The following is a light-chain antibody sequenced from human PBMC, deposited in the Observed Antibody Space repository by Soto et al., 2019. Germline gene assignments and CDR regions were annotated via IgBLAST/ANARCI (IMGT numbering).Light chain of an antibody. CDR3: QHYNSWPRTWT. J-gene: IGKJ1*01. CDR1: QSLSSN. Sequence: EIVFTQSPCTLSLSPGERATLSCRASQSLSSNLAWYQQKPGQASRLLIFGASTRATDIPARFSGSGSATDFTLTISSLQSEDFAVYHCQHYNSWPRTWTFGQGTKVDI. V-gene: IGKV3-15*01. CDR2: GAS.